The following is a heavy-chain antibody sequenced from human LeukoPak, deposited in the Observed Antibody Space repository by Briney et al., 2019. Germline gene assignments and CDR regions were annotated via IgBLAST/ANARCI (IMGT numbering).Heavy chain of an antibody. Sequence: GASLRLSCAASGFTFSSYAMSWVRQAPGKGLDWVSAISGSGGSTYYADSVKGRFTISRDNSKNTLYLQMNSLRAEHTAVYYSAQDTPYPSPPASWGPGTLVPVSS. CDR1: GFTFSSYA. V-gene: IGHV3-23*01. CDR3: AQDTPYPSPPAS. CDR2: ISGSGGST. J-gene: IGHJ5*02.